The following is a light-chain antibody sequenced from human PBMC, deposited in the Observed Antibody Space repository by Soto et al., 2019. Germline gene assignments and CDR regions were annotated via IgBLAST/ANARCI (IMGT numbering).Light chain of an antibody. J-gene: IGLJ3*02. CDR1: SSDVGRYNH. CDR3: CSFAASHTLV. Sequence: QSALTQPRSVSGSPGQSVTISCTGTSSDVGRYNHVSWYQHHPGNAPKLRIYDVTERPSGVPDRFSGSKSGNTASLTISGLQAEDEADYSCCSFAASHTLVFGGGTKLTVL. V-gene: IGLV2-11*01. CDR2: DVT.